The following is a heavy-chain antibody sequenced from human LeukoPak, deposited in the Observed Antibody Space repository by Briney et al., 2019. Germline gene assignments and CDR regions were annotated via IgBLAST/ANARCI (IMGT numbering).Heavy chain of an antibody. J-gene: IGHJ4*02. D-gene: IGHD3-22*01. CDR3: ARTAIVVVPHFDY. V-gene: IGHV4-39*07. CDR1: GGSISSSSHY. Sequence: PSETLSLTCTVSGGSISSSSHYWGWIRQPPGKGLEWIGSIYYSGSTYYNPSLKSRVAISVDTSKNQFSLKLSSVTAADTAVYYCARTAIVVVPHFDYWGQGTLVTVSS. CDR2: IYYSGST.